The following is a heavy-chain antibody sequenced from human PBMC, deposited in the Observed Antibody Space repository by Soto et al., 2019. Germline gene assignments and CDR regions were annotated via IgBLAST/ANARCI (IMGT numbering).Heavy chain of an antibody. Sequence: QVQLVQSGAEVKKPGASVKVSCKASGYSFTDYHIHWVRQAPGQGLGWLGRINPKSGGTSTAQKFQDWVTMTTDTSIRTASMELTRLTSDDTAIYYCARGDSTDCSNGVCSFFYNHDMDVWGQGTTVTVSS. CDR2: INPKSGGT. D-gene: IGHD2-8*01. J-gene: IGHJ6*02. CDR1: GYSFTDYH. CDR3: ARGDSTDCSNGVCSFFYNHDMDV. V-gene: IGHV1-2*04.